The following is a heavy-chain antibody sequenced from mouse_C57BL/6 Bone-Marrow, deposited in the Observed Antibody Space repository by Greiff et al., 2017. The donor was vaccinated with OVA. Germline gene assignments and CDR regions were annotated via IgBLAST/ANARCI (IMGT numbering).Heavy chain of an antibody. Sequence: QVQLQQPGAELVMPGASVKLSCKASGYTFTSYWMHWVKQRPGQGLEWIGEIDPSDSYTNYNQKFKGKSTLTVDKSSSTAYMQLSSLTSEDSAVYYCARSPKGAMDDWGQGTSVTVSS. CDR3: ARSPKGAMDD. CDR2: IDPSDSYT. CDR1: GYTFTSYW. V-gene: IGHV1-69*01. J-gene: IGHJ4*01.